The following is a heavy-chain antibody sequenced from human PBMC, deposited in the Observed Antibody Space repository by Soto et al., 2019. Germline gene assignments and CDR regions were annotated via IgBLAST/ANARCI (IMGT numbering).Heavy chain of an antibody. Sequence: SVKVSCKASGYTFTSYGISWVRQAPGQGLEWMGRIIPILGIANYAQKFQGRVTITADKSTSTAYMELSSLRSEDTAVYYCARDLDYSNSHYYMDVWGKGTTVTVSS. CDR2: IIPILGIA. CDR1: GYTFTSYG. CDR3: ARDLDYSNSHYYMDV. V-gene: IGHV1-69*04. J-gene: IGHJ6*03. D-gene: IGHD4-4*01.